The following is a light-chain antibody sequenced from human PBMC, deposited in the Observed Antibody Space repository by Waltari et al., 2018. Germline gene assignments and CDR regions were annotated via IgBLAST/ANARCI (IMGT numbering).Light chain of an antibody. CDR2: DVS. CDR1: RSDVGGYNY. Sequence: QSALTQPASVSGSPGQSIPISCTGTRSDVGGYNYVSWYQQHPGKAPKLMIYDVSNRPSGVSNRFSGSKSGNTASLTISGLQAEDEADYYCSSYTSSSTLDWVFGGGTKLTVL. V-gene: IGLV2-14*01. CDR3: SSYTSSSTLDWV. J-gene: IGLJ3*02.